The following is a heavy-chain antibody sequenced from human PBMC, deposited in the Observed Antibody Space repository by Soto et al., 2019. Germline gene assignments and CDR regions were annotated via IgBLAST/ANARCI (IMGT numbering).Heavy chain of an antibody. CDR2: ISTDGSIT. CDR1: GLIFSNYK. Sequence: EVQLVESGGGLVQPGGSLRLSCAASGLIFSNYKMHWVRQAPGKGLVWVSRISTDGSITDYADSVKGRFTVARDNAKNTLYLQMNSLRVDDTAVYYCARDPNGLHYWGQGTLVTVSS. V-gene: IGHV3-74*01. CDR3: ARDPNGLHY. J-gene: IGHJ4*02. D-gene: IGHD2-8*01.